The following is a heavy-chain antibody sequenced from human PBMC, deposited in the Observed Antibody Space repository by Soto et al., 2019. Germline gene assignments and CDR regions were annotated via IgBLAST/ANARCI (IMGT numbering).Heavy chain of an antibody. J-gene: IGHJ2*01. CDR3: ARTLHYGGNSDWYFDL. Sequence: EVQLVESGEGLVQPGGSLRLSCAASGFTFSSYAMHWVRQAPGKGLEYVSAISSNGGSTYYADSVKGRFTISRDNSKNTLYLQMGSLRAEDMAVYYCARTLHYGGNSDWYFDLWCRGTLVTVSS. D-gene: IGHD4-17*01. CDR1: GFTFSSYA. CDR2: ISSNGGST. V-gene: IGHV3-64*02.